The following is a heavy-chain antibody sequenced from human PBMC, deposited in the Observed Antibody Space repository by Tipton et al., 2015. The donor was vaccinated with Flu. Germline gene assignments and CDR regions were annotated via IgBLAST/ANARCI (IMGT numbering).Heavy chain of an antibody. V-gene: IGHV3-48*03. CDR2: ISSSGTTT. D-gene: IGHD7-27*01. CDR1: GFTFSRYE. Sequence: SLRLSCAASGFTFSRYEMNWVRQAPGKGLEWPSYISSSGTTTSYADSVRGRFTISRDNAQNSLYLQLNSLSAEDTAVYYCATLTGDDYWGQGDLVTVSS. J-gene: IGHJ4*02. CDR3: ATLTGDDY.